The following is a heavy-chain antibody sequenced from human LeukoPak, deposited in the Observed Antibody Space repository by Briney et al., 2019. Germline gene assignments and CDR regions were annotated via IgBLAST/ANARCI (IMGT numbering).Heavy chain of an antibody. J-gene: IGHJ4*02. Sequence: GGSLRLSCAASGFTVSTNAMSWVRQAPGRGLGWVSGIGGDGRTHYADSVRGRFTISRDNSKNTVHLPMNSLRVDDTAVYYCAKDLSWWAAVDFWGQGILVTVSS. CDR2: IGGDGRT. D-gene: IGHD2-15*01. CDR1: GFTVSTNA. V-gene: IGHV3-23*01. CDR3: AKDLSWWAAVDF.